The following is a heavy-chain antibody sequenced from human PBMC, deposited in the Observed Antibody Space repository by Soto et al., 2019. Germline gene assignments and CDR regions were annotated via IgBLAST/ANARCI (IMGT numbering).Heavy chain of an antibody. Sequence: GASVKVSCKASGYTFTSYYMHWVRQAPGQGLEWMGIINPSGGSTSYAQKFQGRVTMTRDTSTSTVYMELSSLRSEDTAVYYCARGPVVVVAPYYYYMDVWGKGTTVTVSS. D-gene: IGHD2-15*01. CDR1: GYTFTSYY. J-gene: IGHJ6*03. V-gene: IGHV1-46*03. CDR2: INPSGGST. CDR3: ARGPVVVVAPYYYYMDV.